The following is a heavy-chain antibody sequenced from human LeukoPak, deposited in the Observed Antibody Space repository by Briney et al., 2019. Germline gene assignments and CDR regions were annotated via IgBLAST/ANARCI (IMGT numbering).Heavy chain of an antibody. CDR2: INPNSGGT. CDR1: GYTFTGYY. Sequence: ASVKVSCKASGYTFTGYYMHWVRQAPGQGLEWMGWINPNSGGTNYAQKFQGRVTMTRDTSISTAYMELSRLRSDDTAVYYCARDLGLYCSSTSCPLNYYFDYWGQGTLVTVSS. D-gene: IGHD2-2*01. CDR3: ARDLGLYCSSTSCPLNYYFDY. V-gene: IGHV1-2*02. J-gene: IGHJ4*02.